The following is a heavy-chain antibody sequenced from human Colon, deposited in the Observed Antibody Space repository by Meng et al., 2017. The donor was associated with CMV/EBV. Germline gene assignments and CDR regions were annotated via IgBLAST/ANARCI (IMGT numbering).Heavy chain of an antibody. CDR2: ISNSGYTV. V-gene: IGHV3-11*01. J-gene: IGHJ4*02. Sequence: GGSLRLSCTVSGGSISSSSYYWGWIRQPPGKGLEWLSYISNSGYTVYYADSVKGRFTISRDNAKSTLYLEMNHLRADDTAVYYCARTNYFDTTGYYSDDYWGQGTLVTVSS. D-gene: IGHD3-9*01. CDR1: GGSISSSSYY. CDR3: ARTNYFDTTGYYSDDY.